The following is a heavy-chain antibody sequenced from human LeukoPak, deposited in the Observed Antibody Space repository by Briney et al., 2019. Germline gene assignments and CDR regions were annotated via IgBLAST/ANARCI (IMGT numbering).Heavy chain of an antibody. CDR1: GFTFSGYG. J-gene: IGHJ5*02. CDR3: AKSWQTVAGIAAVDP. Sequence: GGSLRLSCAASGFTFSGYGMHWVRQAPGKGLEWVAVISYDGSNEYYADSVEGRFTISRDNSKNTLYLQMNSLRGEDTAVYYCAKSWQTVAGIAAVDPWGQGTLVTVSS. CDR2: ISYDGSNE. D-gene: IGHD6-13*01. V-gene: IGHV3-30*18.